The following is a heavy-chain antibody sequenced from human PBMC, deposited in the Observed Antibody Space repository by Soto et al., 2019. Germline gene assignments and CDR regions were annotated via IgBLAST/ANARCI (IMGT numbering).Heavy chain of an antibody. CDR1: GGSISSYY. CDR2: IYYSGST. Sequence: SETLSLTCTVSGGSISSYYWSWIRQPPGKGLEWIGYIYYSGSTNYNRSLKSRVTISVDTSKNQFSLKLSSVTAADTAVYYCAREYYTTPYYYYYYMDVWGKGTTVTVSS. V-gene: IGHV4-59*01. J-gene: IGHJ6*03. CDR3: AREYYTTPYYYYYYMDV. D-gene: IGHD1-26*01.